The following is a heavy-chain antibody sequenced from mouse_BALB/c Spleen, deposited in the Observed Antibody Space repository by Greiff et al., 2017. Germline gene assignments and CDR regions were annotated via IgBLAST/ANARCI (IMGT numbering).Heavy chain of an antibody. CDR3: ARDPTGAMDY. CDR2: ISDGGSYT. CDR1: GFTFSDYY. J-gene: IGHJ4*01. V-gene: IGHV5-4*02. Sequence: EVKLVESGGGLVKPGGSLKLSCAASGFTFSDYYMYWVRQTPEKRLEWVATISDGGSYTYYPDSVKGRFTISRDNAKNNLYLQMSSLKSEDTAMYYCARDPTGAMDYWGQGTSVTVSS. D-gene: IGHD1-1*01.